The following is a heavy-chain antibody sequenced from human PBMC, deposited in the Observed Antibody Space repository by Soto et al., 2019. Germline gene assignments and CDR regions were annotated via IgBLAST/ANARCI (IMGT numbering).Heavy chain of an antibody. J-gene: IGHJ4*02. CDR3: ARDGVAATPRYFDY. CDR2: IWHDGSNK. V-gene: IGHV3-33*01. Sequence: QVQLVESGGGVVQPGRSLRLSCAASGFTFSSYGMHWVRQAPGKGLEWVAVIWHDGSNKFYADSVKGRFTISRDNSKNTLYLQMNILRAEETAVYYCARDGVAATPRYFDYWGQGTLVTVSS. CDR1: GFTFSSYG. D-gene: IGHD2-15*01.